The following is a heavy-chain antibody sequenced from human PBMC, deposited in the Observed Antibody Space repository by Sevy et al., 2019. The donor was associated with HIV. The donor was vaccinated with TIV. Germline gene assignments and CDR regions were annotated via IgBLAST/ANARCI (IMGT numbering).Heavy chain of an antibody. CDR2: INPNSGVT. CDR3: VREDINAPRTLLSFDI. CDR1: GYIFSDYN. D-gene: IGHD3-3*01. J-gene: IGHJ3*02. Sequence: ASVKVSCKTTGYIFSDYNMHWVRLAPRQGLEWMALINPNSGVTIYAHNFRGRVSVTRDMSMSTAYMELSGLTSDDTAVYYCVREDINAPRTLLSFDIWGLGTMVTVSS. V-gene: IGHV1-2*06.